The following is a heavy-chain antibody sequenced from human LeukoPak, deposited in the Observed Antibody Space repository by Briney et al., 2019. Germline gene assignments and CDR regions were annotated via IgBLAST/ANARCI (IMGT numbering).Heavy chain of an antibody. CDR3: ARDLRLSGAFDI. J-gene: IGHJ3*02. CDR1: GGSISSYY. V-gene: IGHV4-59*01. CDR2: IYYSGST. Sequence: KPSETLSLTCTVSGGSISSYYWSWIRQPPGKGLEWIGYIYYSGSTNYNPSLKSRVTISVDTSKNQFSLKLSSVTAADTGVYYCARDLRLSGAFDIWGQGTMVTVSS.